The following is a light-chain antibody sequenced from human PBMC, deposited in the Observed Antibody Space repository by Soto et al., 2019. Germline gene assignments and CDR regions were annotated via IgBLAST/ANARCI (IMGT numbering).Light chain of an antibody. CDR3: QTWGTGIHVV. CDR1: SGHSSYA. J-gene: IGLJ2*01. Sequence: QPVLTQSPSASASLGASVKLTCTLTSGHSSYAIAWHQQQPEKRPRYLMKLYSDGSHTKGDGIPDRFSGSSSGAERCLTISRHQAEDEDDYYCQTWGTGIHVVFGGGTKLTVL. V-gene: IGLV4-69*01. CDR2: LYSDGSH.